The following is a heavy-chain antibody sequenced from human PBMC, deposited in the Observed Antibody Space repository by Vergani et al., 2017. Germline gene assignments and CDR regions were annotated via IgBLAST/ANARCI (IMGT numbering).Heavy chain of an antibody. Sequence: EVQLVQSGAEVKKPGESLRISCKGSGYSFTSYWISWVRQMPGKGLEWMGRIDPSDSYTNYSPSFQGHVTISADKSISTAYLQWSSLKASDTAMYYCARHRTVTIHEYYFDYWGQGTLVTVSS. D-gene: IGHD4-17*01. V-gene: IGHV5-10-1*03. J-gene: IGHJ4*02. CDR2: IDPSDSYT. CDR3: ARHRTVTIHEYYFDY. CDR1: GYSFTSYW.